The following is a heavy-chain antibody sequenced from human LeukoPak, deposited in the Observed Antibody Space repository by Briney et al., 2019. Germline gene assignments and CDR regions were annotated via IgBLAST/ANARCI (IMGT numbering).Heavy chain of an antibody. CDR1: GFTFSSYS. CDR2: ISSSSYI. J-gene: IGHJ5*02. Sequence: GGSLRLSCAASGFTFSSYSMNWVRQAPGKGLEWVSSISSSSYIYYADSVKGRFTISRDNAKNSLYLQMNSLRAEDTAVYYCARVGILNWFDPWGQGTLVTVSS. CDR3: ARVGILNWFDP. V-gene: IGHV3-21*01.